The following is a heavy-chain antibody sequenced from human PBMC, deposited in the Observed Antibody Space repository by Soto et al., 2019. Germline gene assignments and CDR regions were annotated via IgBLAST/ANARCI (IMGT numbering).Heavy chain of an antibody. CDR3: ARITYYYGSGSSAVRFDY. Sequence: GASVKVSCKASGYTFTSYGISWVRQAPGQGLEWMGWISAYNGNTNYAQKLQGRVTMTTDTSTSTAYLQWSSLEASDTAIYYCARITYYYGSGSSAVRFDYWGQGTLVTVSS. CDR1: GYTFTSYG. V-gene: IGHV1-18*01. J-gene: IGHJ4*02. D-gene: IGHD3-10*01. CDR2: ISAYNGNT.